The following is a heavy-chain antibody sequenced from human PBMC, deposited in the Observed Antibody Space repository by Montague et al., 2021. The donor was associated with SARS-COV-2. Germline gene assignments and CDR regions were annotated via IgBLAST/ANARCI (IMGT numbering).Heavy chain of an antibody. CDR2: IFYSGST. J-gene: IGHJ6*02. V-gene: IGHV4-59*08. CDR3: ARLGLGGYDILTGYYQSGMDV. D-gene: IGHD3-9*01. Sequence: SETLSLTCTVSGGSISSYPWSWIRQPPGKGLEWIGSIFYSGSTNYNPSLKSRVPISVDTSKKQFSLKLSSVTAADTAVYYCARLGLGGYDILTGYYQSGMDVWGQGTTVTVSS. CDR1: GGSISSYP.